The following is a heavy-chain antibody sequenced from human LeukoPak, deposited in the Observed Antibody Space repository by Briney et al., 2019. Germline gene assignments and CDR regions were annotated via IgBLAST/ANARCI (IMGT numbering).Heavy chain of an antibody. CDR2: ISSSSRTI. J-gene: IGHJ4*02. V-gene: IGHV3-48*02. CDR1: GFTFSTYS. D-gene: IGHD3-22*01. Sequence: GGSLRLSCAAPGFTFSTYSMNWVRQAPGKGLEWVSYISSSSRTIYYADSVKGRFTISRDNAKNSLYLQMNSLRDEDTAVYYCARYNSGYYSFDYWGQGTLVTVSS. CDR3: ARYNSGYYSFDY.